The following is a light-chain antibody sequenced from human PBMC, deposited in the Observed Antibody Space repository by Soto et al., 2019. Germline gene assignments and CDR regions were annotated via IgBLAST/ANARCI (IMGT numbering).Light chain of an antibody. J-gene: IGLJ2*01. CDR1: KLGDKY. Sequence: SYELTQPPSVSVSPGQTASITCSGDKLGDKYACWYQQKPGQSPVLVIYQDSKRPSGIPERFSGSNSGNTATLTISGTQAMEEAYYYCQAWDSSTGVVFGGEPKLTVL. V-gene: IGLV3-1*01. CDR2: QDS. CDR3: QAWDSSTGVV.